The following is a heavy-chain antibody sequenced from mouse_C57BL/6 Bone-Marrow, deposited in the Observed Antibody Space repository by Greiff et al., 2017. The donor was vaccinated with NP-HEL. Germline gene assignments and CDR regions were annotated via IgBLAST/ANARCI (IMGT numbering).Heavy chain of an antibody. CDR2: FYPGSGSI. V-gene: IGHV1-62-2*01. CDR1: GYTFTEYT. CDR3: ARHEDNALYGYDDYYAMDY. Sequence: QVQLQQSGAELVKPGASVKLSCKASGYTFTEYTIHWVKQRSGQGLEWIGWFYPGSGSIKYNEKFKDKATLTADKSSSTVYMELSRLTSEDSAVYFCARHEDNALYGYDDYYAMDYWGQGTSVTVSS. D-gene: IGHD2-2*01. J-gene: IGHJ4*01.